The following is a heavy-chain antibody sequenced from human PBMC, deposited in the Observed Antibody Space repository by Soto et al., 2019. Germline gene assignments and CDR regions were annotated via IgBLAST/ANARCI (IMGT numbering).Heavy chain of an antibody. J-gene: IGHJ4*02. CDR1: GFIFRKYW. CDR2: IKLDEREK. CDR3: GREVDGYGRFDY. V-gene: IGHV3-7*01. D-gene: IGHD1-1*01. Sequence: GGSLRLSCSASGFIFRKYWMAWIRQAPGKGLEGVATIKLDEREKNYLDSVQGRFTISRDDAGDSMSLQMSSLRREDTAVYFCGREVDGYGRFDYWGLGTPVTVSS.